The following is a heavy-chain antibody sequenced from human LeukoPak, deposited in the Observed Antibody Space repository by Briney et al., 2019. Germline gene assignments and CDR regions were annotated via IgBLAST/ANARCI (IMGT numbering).Heavy chain of an antibody. CDR1: GFTFSSYE. V-gene: IGHV3-48*03. J-gene: IGHJ5*02. CDR2: ISSSGSTI. D-gene: IGHD6-19*01. CDR3: ARDRVYSSGWYRDRWFDP. Sequence: GGSLRLSCAASGFTFSSYEMNWVRQAPGKGLEWVSYISSSGSTIKYADSVKGRFTISRDNAKNSLYLQMNSLRAEDTAVYYCARDRVYSSGWYRDRWFDPWGQGALVTVSS.